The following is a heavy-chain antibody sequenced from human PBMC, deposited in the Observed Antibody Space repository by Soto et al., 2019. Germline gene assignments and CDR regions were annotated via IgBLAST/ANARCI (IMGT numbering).Heavy chain of an antibody. CDR1: GLTFISFV. CDR3: AKLYVGSADY. J-gene: IGHJ4*02. CDR2: IVSSGATT. D-gene: IGHD1-26*01. Sequence: GSLRLSCAASGLTFISFVMSWVRQAPGKGPEWVSAIVSSGATTYYADSVKGRFTISRDNSKNTLYLQMNSLRVEDTAVYYCAKLYVGSADYWGQGA. V-gene: IGHV3-23*01.